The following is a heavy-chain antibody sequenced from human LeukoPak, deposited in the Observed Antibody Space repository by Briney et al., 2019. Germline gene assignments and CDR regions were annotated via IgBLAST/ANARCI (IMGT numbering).Heavy chain of an antibody. CDR1: GFTFASQG. J-gene: IGHJ4*02. V-gene: IGHV3-23*01. CDR2: ISAGGGTT. D-gene: IGHD6-19*01. CDR3: AKDQGLRYSSGWPPRTPFDC. Sequence: GGSLRLSCAASGFTFASQGMSWVRQAPGEGLEWVSVISAGGGTTYYADSVKGRFTISRDNSKNTLYLQMNSLRAEDTAVYYCAKDQGLRYSSGWPPRTPFDCWGQGTLVTVSS.